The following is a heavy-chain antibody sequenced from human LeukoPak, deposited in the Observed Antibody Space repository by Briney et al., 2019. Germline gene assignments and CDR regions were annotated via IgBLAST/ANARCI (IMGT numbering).Heavy chain of an antibody. CDR3: AKDRSGSGYFDY. CDR2: ISSGGGTT. Sequence: GGSLRFSCAASGFTFSSHAMSWVRQAPGKGLEWVSRISSGGGTTDYTDSVKGRFTISRDTSKNTLYLQMNSLRAEDTAVYYCAKDRSGSGYFDYWGQGTLVTVSS. V-gene: IGHV3-23*01. CDR1: GFTFSSHA. D-gene: IGHD3-10*01. J-gene: IGHJ4*02.